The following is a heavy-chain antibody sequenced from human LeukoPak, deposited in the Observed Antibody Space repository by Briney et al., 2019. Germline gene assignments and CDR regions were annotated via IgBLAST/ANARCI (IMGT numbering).Heavy chain of an antibody. CDR3: ATGASTAMRGLDV. J-gene: IGHJ6*02. V-gene: IGHV1-24*01. D-gene: IGHD2-2*01. CDR1: GDSLTDLS. Sequence: GASVKVSCKVSGDSLTDLSMHWVRQAPGKGLEWMGGSDLEDGETVYAQKFEDGLIVTEDTSTGTAYMELRSLTSEDTALYYCATGASTAMRGLDVWGQGTTVTVSS. CDR2: SDLEDGET.